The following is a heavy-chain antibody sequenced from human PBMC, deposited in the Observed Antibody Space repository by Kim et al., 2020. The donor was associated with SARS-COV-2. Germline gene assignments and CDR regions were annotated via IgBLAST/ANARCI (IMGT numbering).Heavy chain of an antibody. CDR3: ARVSYDFWSGYHPPTQNNWFDP. Sequence: ASVKVSCKASGYTFTSYAMHWVRQAPGQRLEWMGWINAGNGNTKYSQKFQGRVTITRDTSASTAYMELSSLRSEDTAVYYCARVSYDFWSGYHPPTQNNWFDPWGQGTLVTVSS. V-gene: IGHV1-3*01. CDR1: GYTFTSYA. D-gene: IGHD3-3*01. CDR2: INAGNGNT. J-gene: IGHJ5*02.